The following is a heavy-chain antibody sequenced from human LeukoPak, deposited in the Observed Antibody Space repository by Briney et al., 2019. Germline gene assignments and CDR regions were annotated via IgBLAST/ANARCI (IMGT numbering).Heavy chain of an antibody. D-gene: IGHD6-19*01. CDR3: ATMGSGSHLQH. CDR2: IYYGEST. Sequence: PSETLTLTCTVSGGSISSSSYYWGWVRPGPAKGLEWTGTIYYGESTYYNPSVKSRVTISADTSKNQFSLKLSSVTAADTAVYYCATMGSGSHLQHWGQGTLVTVYS. V-gene: IGHV4-39*01. CDR1: GGSISSSSYY. J-gene: IGHJ1*01.